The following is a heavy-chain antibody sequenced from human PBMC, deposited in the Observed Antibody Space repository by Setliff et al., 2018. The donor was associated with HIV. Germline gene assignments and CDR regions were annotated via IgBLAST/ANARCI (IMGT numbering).Heavy chain of an antibody. V-gene: IGHV3-21*01. J-gene: IGHJ4*02. Sequence: GGSLRLSCAASGFTFTIYTMNWVRQAPGKGLEWVSSLSGDSNHIYYADSVKGRFTISRDNAKNLVYLQMNSLRVEDTAMYYCTKDHLSGWASDCWGQGTLVTVSS. CDR2: LSGDSNHI. CDR3: TKDHLSGWASDC. D-gene: IGHD6-19*01. CDR1: GFTFTIYT.